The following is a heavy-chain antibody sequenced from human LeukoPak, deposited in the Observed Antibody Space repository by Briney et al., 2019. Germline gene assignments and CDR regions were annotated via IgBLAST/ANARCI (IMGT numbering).Heavy chain of an antibody. CDR3: AFFPVWSGELFIDY. V-gene: IGHV3-23*01. J-gene: IGHJ4*02. CDR1: GFTFSRYA. Sequence: PGGSLRLSCAASGFTFSRYAMTWVRQAPGKGLYWVSAISGSGGSTYYADSVKGRFTISRDNSKNTLYLQMNSLRAEDTAVYYCAFFPVWSGELFIDYWGQGTLVTVSS. CDR2: ISGSGGST. D-gene: IGHD3-10*01.